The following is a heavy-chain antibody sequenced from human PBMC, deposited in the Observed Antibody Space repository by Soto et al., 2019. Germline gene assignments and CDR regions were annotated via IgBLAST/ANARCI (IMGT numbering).Heavy chain of an antibody. CDR1: GYTFTSYD. V-gene: IGHV1-8*01. CDR2: MNPNSGNT. Sequence: GASVKVSCKASGYTFTSYDINWVRQATGQGLEWMGWMNPNSGNTGYAQKFQGRVTMTRNTSISTAYMKLSSLRSEDTAVYYCARSLVPGNWFDPWGQGTLVTSPQ. CDR3: ARSLVPGNWFDP. D-gene: IGHD2-2*01. J-gene: IGHJ5*02.